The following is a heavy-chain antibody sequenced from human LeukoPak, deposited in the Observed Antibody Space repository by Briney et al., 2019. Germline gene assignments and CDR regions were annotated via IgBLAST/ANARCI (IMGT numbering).Heavy chain of an antibody. D-gene: IGHD6-13*01. CDR2: IHYSGST. CDR1: GGSISSYY. CDR3: ARHRIVAAVGAFDY. J-gene: IGHJ4*02. V-gene: IGHV4-59*08. Sequence: SETLSLTCTVSGGSISSYYWSWIRQPPGKGLEWIGFIHYSGSTNYNPSLKSRVTMSLDTSRNQFSLKLSSVTAADTAVYYCARHRIVAAVGAFDYWGQGTLVTVSS.